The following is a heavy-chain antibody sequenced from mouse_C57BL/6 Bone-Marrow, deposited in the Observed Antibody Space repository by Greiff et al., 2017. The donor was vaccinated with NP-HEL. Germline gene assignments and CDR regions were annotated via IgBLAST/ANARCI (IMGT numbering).Heavy chain of an antibody. D-gene: IGHD1-1*01. CDR1: GFSLTSYA. J-gene: IGHJ4*01. V-gene: IGHV2-9-1*01. Sequence: VKLVESGPGLVAPSQSLSITCTVSGFSLTSYAISWVRQPPGKGLEWLGVIWTGGGTNYNSALKSRLSISKDNSKSQVFLKMNSLQTDDTARYYCARGYYYGSNAMDYWGQGTSVTVSS. CDR3: ARGYYYGSNAMDY. CDR2: IWTGGGT.